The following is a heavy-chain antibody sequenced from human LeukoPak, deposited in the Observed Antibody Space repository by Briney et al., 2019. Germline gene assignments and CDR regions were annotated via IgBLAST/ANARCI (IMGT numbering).Heavy chain of an antibody. V-gene: IGHV1-46*01. CDR1: GYTFTKYF. CDR2: INPSGGST. D-gene: IGHD3-22*01. Sequence: ASVKVSCKASGYTFTKYFLYWVRQAPGQGLEWMGIINPSGGSTSYAQKFQGRVTMTRDTSTSTVYMELGSLRSEDTAVYYCARGYYYESSADYPGGDYWGQGTLVTVSS. CDR3: ARGYYYESSADYPGGDY. J-gene: IGHJ4*02.